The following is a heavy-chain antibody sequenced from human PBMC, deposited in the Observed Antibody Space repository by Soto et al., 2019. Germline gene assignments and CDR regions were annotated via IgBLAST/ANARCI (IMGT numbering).Heavy chain of an antibody. V-gene: IGHV5-51*01. J-gene: IGHJ6*02. CDR2: IYPGDSDI. CDR1: GYSFINYW. Sequence: GESLKISCRGFGYSFINYWIGWVRQMPGKGLEWMGIIYPGDSDIRNNPSFQGQVTISADRSISTAYLQWSSLKASDTAMYYCARLGPGIAVAGAPYYYYGMDVWGQGTTVTVSS. D-gene: IGHD6-19*01. CDR3: ARLGPGIAVAGAPYYYYGMDV.